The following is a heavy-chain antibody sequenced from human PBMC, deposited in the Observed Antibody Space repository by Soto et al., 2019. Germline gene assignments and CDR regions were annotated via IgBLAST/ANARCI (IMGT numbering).Heavy chain of an antibody. J-gene: IGHJ5*02. CDR3: ARSYCYGVCRGKWLDP. Sequence: QVQLQESGPGLVKPSGTLSLTCAVSGGSISSDDWWTWVRQTPGKGLEWIGEIYQSRTTNYSPSLSGRVTRAVDKAKGQFSLRLDSVIAADTAVYYCARSYCYGVCRGKWLDPWGQGILVTVSS. D-gene: IGHD5-18*01. V-gene: IGHV4-4*02. CDR2: IYQSRTT. CDR1: GGSISSDDW.